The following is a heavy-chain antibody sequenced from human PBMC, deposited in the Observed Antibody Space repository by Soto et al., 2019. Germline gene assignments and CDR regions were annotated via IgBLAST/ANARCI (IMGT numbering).Heavy chain of an antibody. J-gene: IGHJ4*02. V-gene: IGHV3-23*01. CDR3: AKDRGGDCRDNSCYFGAEY. CDR2: FRTSGDCGTT. D-gene: IGHD2-2*01. CDR1: EFTFSDAW. Sequence: GGSLRLSCAASEFTFSDAWMSLVRQAPGKGLEWVSGFRTSGDCGTTYYADSVKGRFTISRDNSKNTLSLHMDRLRVEDTAVDYWAKDRGGDCRDNSCYFGAEYWGQGSSVTVSS.